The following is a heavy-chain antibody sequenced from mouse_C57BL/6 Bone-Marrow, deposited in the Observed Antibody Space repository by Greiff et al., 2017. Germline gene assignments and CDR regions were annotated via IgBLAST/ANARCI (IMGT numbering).Heavy chain of an antibody. V-gene: IGHV1-75*01. CDR2: IFPGSGST. CDR3: ARRDLLWLRRAFAY. D-gene: IGHD2-2*01. J-gene: IGHJ3*01. CDR1: GYTFTDYY. Sequence: QVQLQQSGPELVKPGASVKISCKASGYTFTDYYINWVKQRPGQGLEWIGWIFPGSGSTYYNEKFKGKATLTVDKSSSTAYMLLSSLTSEDSAVYFCARRDLLWLRRAFAYWGQGTLVTVSA.